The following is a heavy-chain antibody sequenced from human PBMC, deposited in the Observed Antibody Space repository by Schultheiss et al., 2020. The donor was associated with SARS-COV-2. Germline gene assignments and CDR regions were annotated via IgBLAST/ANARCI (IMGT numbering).Heavy chain of an antibody. CDR3: ARLGYSSGWYSGGRSDFDY. D-gene: IGHD6-19*01. V-gene: IGHV3-74*01. CDR2: INSDGSST. J-gene: IGHJ4*02. CDR1: GFTFSSYW. Sequence: GGSLRLSCAASGFTFSSYWMHWVRQAPGKGLVWVSRINSDGSSTSYADSVKGRFTISRDNSKNTLYLQMNSLRAEDTAVYYCARLGYSSGWYSGGRSDFDYWGQGTLVTVSS.